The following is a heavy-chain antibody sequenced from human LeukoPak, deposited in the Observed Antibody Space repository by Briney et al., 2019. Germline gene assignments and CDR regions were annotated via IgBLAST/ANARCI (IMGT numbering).Heavy chain of an antibody. CDR2: IRYDGSNT. V-gene: IGHV3-30*02. J-gene: IGHJ4*02. CDR1: GFTFSSYG. CDR3: AKDGTSYYYIYY. D-gene: IGHD2/OR15-2a*01. Sequence: GGSLRLSCAASGFTFSSYGMHWVRQAPGKGLEWLAFIRYDGSNTYYADSVEGRFTVSRDDSKNTLYLQMNSLRGDDTAVYYCAKDGTSYYYIYYWGQGTLVTVSS.